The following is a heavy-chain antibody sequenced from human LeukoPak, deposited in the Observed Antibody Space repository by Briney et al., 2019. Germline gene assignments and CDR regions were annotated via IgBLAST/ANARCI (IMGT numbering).Heavy chain of an antibody. CDR3: AKWGAENAFDI. CDR2: INPHSGGT. J-gene: IGHJ3*02. D-gene: IGHD1-26*01. V-gene: IGHV1-2*02. Sequence: ASVKVSCKASGYTFTNWYIHWVRQAPGQGPEWMGWINPHSGGTDYAQKFQGRVTMTRDTSITTAYMELSRLRSDDTAVYYCAKWGAENAFDIWGQGTMVTVSS. CDR1: GYTFTNWY.